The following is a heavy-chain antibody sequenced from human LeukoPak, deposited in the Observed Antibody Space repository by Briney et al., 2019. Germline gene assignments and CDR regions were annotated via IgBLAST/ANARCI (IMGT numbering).Heavy chain of an antibody. CDR1: GGSISSYY. CDR3: ARGRRKQLDSTHFDY. D-gene: IGHD6-6*01. V-gene: IGHV4-34*01. Sequence: SETLSLTCTVSGGSISSYYWSWIRQPPGKGLEWIGEINHSGSTNYNPSLESRVTISVDTSKNQFSLKLSSVTAADTAVYYCARGRRKQLDSTHFDYWGQGTLVTVSS. CDR2: INHSGST. J-gene: IGHJ4*02.